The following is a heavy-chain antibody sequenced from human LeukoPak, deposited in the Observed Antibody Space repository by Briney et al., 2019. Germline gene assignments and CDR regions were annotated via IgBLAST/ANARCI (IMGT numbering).Heavy chain of an antibody. CDR2: ISGSTGST. CDR1: GFTFSNYA. Sequence: PGGSLRLSCAASGFTFSNYAKNWVRQAPGKGLEWVSLISGSTGSTYYADSVKGRFSISRDNSKNTVYLQMNSLRVEDTAVYYCANVHYGDTTGYFDYWGQGTLVTVSS. J-gene: IGHJ4*02. D-gene: IGHD4-17*01. V-gene: IGHV3-23*01. CDR3: ANVHYGDTTGYFDY.